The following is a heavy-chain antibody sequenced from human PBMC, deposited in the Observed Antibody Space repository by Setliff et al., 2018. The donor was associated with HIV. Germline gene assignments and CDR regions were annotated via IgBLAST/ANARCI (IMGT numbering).Heavy chain of an antibody. CDR3: ARGVQSPPHYSYYYMDV. Sequence: GASVKVSCKASRSTFNSHTINWVRQAPGQGLDWMGRIIPILGVANYAQRFQGEVTITADKSTSTAYMELTSLRFDDTAMYYCARGVQSPPHYSYYYMDVWGEGTMGTSP. CDR1: RSTFNSHT. J-gene: IGHJ6*03. D-gene: IGHD3-3*01. CDR2: IIPILGVA. V-gene: IGHV1-69*02.